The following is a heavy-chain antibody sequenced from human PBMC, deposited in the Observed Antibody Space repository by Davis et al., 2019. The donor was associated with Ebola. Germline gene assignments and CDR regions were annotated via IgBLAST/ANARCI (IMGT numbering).Heavy chain of an antibody. J-gene: IGHJ3*02. V-gene: IGHV1-18*04. CDR1: GYTFTSYG. Sequence: AASVKVSCKASGYTFTSYGISWVRQAPGQGLEWMGWISAYNGNTNYAQKLQGRVTMTTDTSTSTAYMELRSLRSDDTAVYYCARTSPMGASYDAFDIWGQGTMVTVSS. CDR2: ISAYNGNT. D-gene: IGHD1-26*01. CDR3: ARTSPMGASYDAFDI.